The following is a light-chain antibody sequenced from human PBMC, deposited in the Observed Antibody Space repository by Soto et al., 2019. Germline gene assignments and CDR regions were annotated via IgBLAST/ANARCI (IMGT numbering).Light chain of an antibody. CDR2: AAS. CDR1: QGVSSY. Sequence: DIQLTQSPSFLSASVGDRVTITCRASQGVSSYLAWYQQKPGTAPTLLIYAASTLQTGVPSRFSGSGSGTEFTLTISSLQPEDFATYYCQQLNNYPLTFGGGTKVEIK. CDR3: QQLNNYPLT. V-gene: IGKV1-9*01. J-gene: IGKJ4*01.